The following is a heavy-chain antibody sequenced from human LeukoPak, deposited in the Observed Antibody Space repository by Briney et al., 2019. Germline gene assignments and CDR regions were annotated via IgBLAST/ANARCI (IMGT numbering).Heavy chain of an antibody. V-gene: IGHV4-39*07. Sequence: SETLSLTCTVSGGSTSSSSYYWGWIRQPPGKGLEWIGSIYYSGSTYYNPSLKSRVTISVDTSKNQFSLKLSSVTAADTAVYYCARPRSPYYYGSGSYLRGVVFDYWGQGTLVTVSS. J-gene: IGHJ4*02. CDR2: IYYSGST. D-gene: IGHD3-10*01. CDR1: GGSTSSSSYY. CDR3: ARPRSPYYYGSGSYLRGVVFDY.